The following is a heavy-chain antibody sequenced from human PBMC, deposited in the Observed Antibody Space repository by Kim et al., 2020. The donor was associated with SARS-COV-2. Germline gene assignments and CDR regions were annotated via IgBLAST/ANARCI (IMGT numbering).Heavy chain of an antibody. D-gene: IGHD5-18*01. V-gene: IGHV3-30*18. CDR2: ISYDGSNK. J-gene: IGHJ4*02. CDR1: GFTFSSYG. CDR3: AKSTSRYSYGIFDY. Sequence: GGSLRLSCAASGFTFSSYGMHWVRQAPGKGLEWVAVISYDGSNKYYADSVKGRFTISRDNSKNTLYLQMNSLRAEDTAVYYCAKSTSRYSYGIFDYWGQGTLVTVSS.